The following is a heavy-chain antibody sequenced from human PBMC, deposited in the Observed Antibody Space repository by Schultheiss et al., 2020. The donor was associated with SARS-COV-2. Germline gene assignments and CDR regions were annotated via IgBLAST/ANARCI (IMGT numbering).Heavy chain of an antibody. V-gene: IGHV4-59*10. D-gene: IGHD6-19*01. Sequence: SETLSLTCAVYGGSFSGYYWSWIRQPPGKGLEWIGRIYTSGSTNYNPSLKSRVTMSVDTSKNQFSLKLSSVTAADTAVYYCARGGAYSSGPKVFDPWGQGTLVTVSS. J-gene: IGHJ5*02. CDR3: ARGGAYSSGPKVFDP. CDR2: IYTSGST. CDR1: GGSFSGYY.